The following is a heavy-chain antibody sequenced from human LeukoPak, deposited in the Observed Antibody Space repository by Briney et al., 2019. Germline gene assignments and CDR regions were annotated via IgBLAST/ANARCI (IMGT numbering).Heavy chain of an antibody. J-gene: IGHJ4*02. D-gene: IGHD2-2*01. CDR2: IYYSGST. CDR3: AKSSIPDY. CDR1: GGSISSYY. Sequence: PSGTLSLTCTVSGGSISSYYWSWIRQPPGKGLEWIGYIYYSGSTNYNPSLKSRVTISVDTSKNQFSLKLSSVTAADTAVYYCAKSSIPDYWGQGTLVTVSS. V-gene: IGHV4-59*01.